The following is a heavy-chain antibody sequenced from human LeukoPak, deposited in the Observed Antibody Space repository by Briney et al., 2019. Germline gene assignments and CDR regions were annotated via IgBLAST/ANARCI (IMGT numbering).Heavy chain of an antibody. J-gene: IGHJ6*03. CDR1: GYTFTSYA. V-gene: IGHV1-2*02. Sequence: EASVKVSCKASGYTFTSYAMNWVRQAPGQGLEWMGWINPNSGGTNYAQKFQGRVTMTRDTSISTAYMELSRLRSDDTAVYYCARVSSSWYSPYYYYMDVWGKGTTVTVSS. D-gene: IGHD6-13*01. CDR2: INPNSGGT. CDR3: ARVSSSWYSPYYYYMDV.